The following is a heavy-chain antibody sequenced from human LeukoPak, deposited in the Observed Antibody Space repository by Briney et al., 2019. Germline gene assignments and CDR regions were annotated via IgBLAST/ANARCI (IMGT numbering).Heavy chain of an antibody. Sequence: SETLSLTCAVYGGSFSGYYWSWIRQPPGKGLERIGEVNHSGSTNYNPSLKSRVTISVDTSKNQFSLKLSSVTAADTAVYYCARGRRYSNWFDPWGQGTLVTVSS. CDR3: ARGRRYSNWFDP. CDR1: GGSFSGYY. V-gene: IGHV4-34*01. CDR2: VNHSGST. D-gene: IGHD3-9*01. J-gene: IGHJ5*02.